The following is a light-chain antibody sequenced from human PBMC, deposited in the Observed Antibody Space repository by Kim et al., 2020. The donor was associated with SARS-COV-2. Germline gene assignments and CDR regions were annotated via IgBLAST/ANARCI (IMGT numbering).Light chain of an antibody. Sequence: VSGSPGQPITIFCTGTSGDYVSWYQHHPGKVPKLLIYDVNKRPSGVSYRFSASKSGNTASLTISGLQAEDEADYYCTSFATRLWVFGTGTKVTVL. CDR1: SGDY. CDR2: DVN. V-gene: IGLV2-14*03. J-gene: IGLJ1*01. CDR3: TSFATRLWV.